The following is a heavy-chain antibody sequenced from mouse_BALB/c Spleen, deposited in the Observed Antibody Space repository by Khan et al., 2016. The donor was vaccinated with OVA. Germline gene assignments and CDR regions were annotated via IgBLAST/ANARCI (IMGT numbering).Heavy chain of an antibody. D-gene: IGHD2-4*01. CDR2: INPSSDYT. Sequence: VQLQQSGAELARPGASVKMSCKASGYTFTSFTMHWVKQRPGKGLEWIGYINPSSDYTNYNQKFKDKATLTADKSSSTAYMQLSSLTSEDSAVYYCARIYYDYDGYYAMDFWGQGTSVTVSS. CDR1: GYTFTSFT. CDR3: ARIYYDYDGYYAMDF. J-gene: IGHJ4*01. V-gene: IGHV1-4*01.